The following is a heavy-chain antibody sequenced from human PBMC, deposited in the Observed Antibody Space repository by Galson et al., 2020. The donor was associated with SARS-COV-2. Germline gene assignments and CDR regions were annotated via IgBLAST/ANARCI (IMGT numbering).Heavy chain of an antibody. J-gene: IGHJ6*02. Sequence: GGSLRLSCAASGFTLSSYSMNWVRQAPGKGLEWVSSSSSSSSYIYYADSVKGRFTISRDNAKNSLFLQMNSLRAEDTAVYYCASGDPSDYYGMDVWGQGTTVTVSS. CDR1: GFTLSSYS. CDR2: SSSSSSYI. CDR3: ASGDPSDYYGMDV. V-gene: IGHV3-21*01. D-gene: IGHD7-27*01.